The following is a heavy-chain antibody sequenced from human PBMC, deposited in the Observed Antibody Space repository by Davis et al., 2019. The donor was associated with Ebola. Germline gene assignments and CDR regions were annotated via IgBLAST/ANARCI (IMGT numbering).Heavy chain of an antibody. CDR2: ISSSSSYI. Sequence: GESLKISCAASGFTFDDYAMNWVRQAPGKGLEWVSSISSSSSYIYYADSVKGRFTISRDNSKNTLYLQMNSLRAEDTAVYYCARLRWLQLYYFDYWGQGTLVTVSS. V-gene: IGHV3-21*04. J-gene: IGHJ4*02. D-gene: IGHD5-24*01. CDR3: ARLRWLQLYYFDY. CDR1: GFTFDDYA.